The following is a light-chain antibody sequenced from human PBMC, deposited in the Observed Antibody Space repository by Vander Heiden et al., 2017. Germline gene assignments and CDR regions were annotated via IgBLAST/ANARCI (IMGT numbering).Light chain of an antibody. J-gene: IGKJ2*01. Sequence: EIVMTQSPATLSVSPGERATLSCRASQSVSSNLAWYQQKPGQAPRLLIYGASTRANGIPARFSGSGSGTEFTLTISSRQSENFAVYYWLQDNIWPTFGQGTKLEIK. CDR3: LQDNIWPT. CDR2: GAS. CDR1: QSVSSN. V-gene: IGKV3-15*01.